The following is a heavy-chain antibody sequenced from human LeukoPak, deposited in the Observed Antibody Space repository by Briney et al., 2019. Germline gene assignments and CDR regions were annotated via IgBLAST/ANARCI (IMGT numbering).Heavy chain of an antibody. D-gene: IGHD2-21*02. V-gene: IGHV4-61*01. CDR1: GGSIRSSYYY. J-gene: IGHJ3*02. CDR3: ARERTWAYCGGDCKEDAFDI. Sequence: SETLSLTCTVSGGSIRSSYYYWSWIRQPPGKGLEWIGYIYYSGSTNYNPSLKSRVTISVDTSKNQFSLKLSSVTAADTAVYYCARERTWAYCGGDCKEDAFDIWGQGTMVTVSS. CDR2: IYYSGST.